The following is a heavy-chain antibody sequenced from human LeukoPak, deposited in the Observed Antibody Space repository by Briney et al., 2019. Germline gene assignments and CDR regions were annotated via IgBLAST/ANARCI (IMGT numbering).Heavy chain of an antibody. J-gene: IGHJ4*02. CDR2: IYYSGST. Sequence: SETLSLTCTVSGGSISSSSYSWGWIRQPPGKGLEWIGSIYYSGSTYYNPSLKSRVTISVDTSKNQFSLKLSSVTAADTAVYYCARGREEGYFDYWGQGTLVTVSS. V-gene: IGHV4-39*07. CDR3: ARGREEGYFDY. CDR1: GGSISSSSYS.